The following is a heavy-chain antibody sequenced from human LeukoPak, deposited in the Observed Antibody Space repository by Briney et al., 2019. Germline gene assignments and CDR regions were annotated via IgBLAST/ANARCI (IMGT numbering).Heavy chain of an antibody. Sequence: GGSLRLSCAASGFTFSSYWMSWVRQAPGKGLEWVSTISGSGDSTFYADSVKGRFTISRDNSKNTLYLQMNSLRAEDTAVYYCARDRTYLHSGSYFQPPGWFDPWGQGTLVTVSS. J-gene: IGHJ5*02. CDR2: ISGSGDST. V-gene: IGHV3-23*01. D-gene: IGHD1-26*01. CDR1: GFTFSSYW. CDR3: ARDRTYLHSGSYFQPPGWFDP.